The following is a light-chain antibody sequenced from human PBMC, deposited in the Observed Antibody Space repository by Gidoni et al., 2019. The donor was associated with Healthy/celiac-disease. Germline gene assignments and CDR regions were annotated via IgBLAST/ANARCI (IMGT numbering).Light chain of an antibody. J-gene: IGKJ4*01. CDR2: DAS. Sequence: IVFTQSPATLSLSPVERATLSCRASQSVSSYLAWYQQKPVQAPRLLIYDASNRATGIPARFSGSGYGTDFTLTISSLEPEDFAVYYCQQRSNWPLTFGGGTKVEIK. V-gene: IGKV3-11*01. CDR1: QSVSSY. CDR3: QQRSNWPLT.